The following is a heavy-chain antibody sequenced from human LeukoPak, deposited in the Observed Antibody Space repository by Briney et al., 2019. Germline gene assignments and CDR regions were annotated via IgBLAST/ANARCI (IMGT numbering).Heavy chain of an antibody. V-gene: IGHV1-2*02. CDR1: GYTFSGTGWY. CDR2: IYPNNGAT. Sequence: ASVRVSCKASGYTFSGTGWYLYWLRQAPGQGLECMGWIYPNNGATAYAQKFQGRVAMTRDTSITTAYMELSRLRPDDTAVYYCARDGPAQMVDFDYWGQGTLVTVSS. J-gene: IGHJ4*02. D-gene: IGHD3-10*01. CDR3: ARDGPAQMVDFDY.